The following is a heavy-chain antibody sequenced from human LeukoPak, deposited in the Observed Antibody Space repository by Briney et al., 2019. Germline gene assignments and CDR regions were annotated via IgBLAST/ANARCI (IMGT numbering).Heavy chain of an antibody. J-gene: IGHJ3*02. V-gene: IGHV3-48*01. D-gene: IGHD3-22*01. CDR3: ARDMDDSSGYYSEAFDI. Sequence: GALRLSCAASGFTFSSYSMNWVRQAPGKGLVWVAYIISSSSTIYYADSVKGRFTISRDNAKNSLYLQMNSLRAEDTAVYYCARDMDDSSGYYSEAFDIWGQGTMVTVSS. CDR1: GFTFSSYS. CDR2: IISSSSTI.